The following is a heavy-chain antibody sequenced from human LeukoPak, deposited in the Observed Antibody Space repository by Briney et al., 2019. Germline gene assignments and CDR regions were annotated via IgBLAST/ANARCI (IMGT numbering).Heavy chain of an antibody. J-gene: IGHJ4*02. CDR1: GGSISSGSYY. D-gene: IGHD3-3*01. CDR3: ARGRSGYFDY. Sequence: SETLSLTCTVSGGSISSGSYYWSWIWQPAGKGLEWIGRVYTSGSTNYNPSLKSRVTISVDTSRNQFSLNLISVTAADTAVYYCARGRSGYFDYWGQGTLVTVSS. V-gene: IGHV4-61*02. CDR2: VYTSGST.